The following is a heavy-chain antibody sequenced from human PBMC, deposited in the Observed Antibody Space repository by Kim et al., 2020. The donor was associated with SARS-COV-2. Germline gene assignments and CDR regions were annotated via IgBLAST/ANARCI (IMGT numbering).Heavy chain of an antibody. Sequence: PSLKSRVTISVDTSKNQFSLKLSSVTAADTAVYYCARRSYYDSSGYYKYWGQGTLVTVSS. V-gene: IGHV4-39*01. CDR3: ARRSYYDSSGYYKY. J-gene: IGHJ4*02. D-gene: IGHD3-22*01.